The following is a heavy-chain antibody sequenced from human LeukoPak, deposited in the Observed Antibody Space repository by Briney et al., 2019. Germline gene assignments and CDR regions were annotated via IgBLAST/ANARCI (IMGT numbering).Heavy chain of an antibody. Sequence: SETLSLTCTVSGDSMTRGGYYWSWVRQHPGKGLEWIGYIYYSGSTYYNPSLKSRVTISVDTSKNQFSLKLSSVTAADTAVYYCARRRTIFGVVDIWGQGTMVTVSS. D-gene: IGHD3-3*01. CDR1: GDSMTRGGYY. J-gene: IGHJ3*02. CDR3: ARRRTIFGVVDI. V-gene: IGHV4-31*03. CDR2: IYYSGST.